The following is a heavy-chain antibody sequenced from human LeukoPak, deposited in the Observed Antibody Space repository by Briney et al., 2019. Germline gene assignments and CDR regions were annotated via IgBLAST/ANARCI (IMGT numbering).Heavy chain of an antibody. V-gene: IGHV3-21*01. CDR3: ARGSSGEDYFDY. CDR1: GFTFSSYG. CDR2: ISSSSSYI. J-gene: IGHJ4*02. D-gene: IGHD1-26*01. Sequence: PGGSLRLSCAASGFTFSSYGMNWVRQAPGKGLEWVSSISSSSSYIYYADSVKGRFTISRDNAKNSLYLQMNSLRAEDTAVYYCARGSSGEDYFDYWGQGTLVTVSS.